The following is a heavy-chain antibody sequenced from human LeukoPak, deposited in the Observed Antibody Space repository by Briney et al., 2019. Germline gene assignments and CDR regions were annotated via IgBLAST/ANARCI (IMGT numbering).Heavy chain of an antibody. V-gene: IGHV4-34*01. J-gene: IGHJ4*02. CDR2: INHSGST. CDR3: ARFTLYYYGSGSLNAYYFDY. Sequence: SETLSLTCAVYGGSFSGYYWSWIRQPPGKGLEWIGEINHSGSTNYNPSLKSRVAISVDTSKNQFSLKLSSVTAADTAVYYCARFTLYYYGSGSLNAYYFDYWGQGTLVTVSS. D-gene: IGHD3-10*01. CDR1: GGSFSGYY.